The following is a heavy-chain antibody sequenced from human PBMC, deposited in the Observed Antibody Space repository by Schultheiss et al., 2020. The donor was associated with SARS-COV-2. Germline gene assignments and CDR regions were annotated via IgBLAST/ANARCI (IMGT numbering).Heavy chain of an antibody. J-gene: IGHJ4*02. D-gene: IGHD3-16*01. CDR1: GGTFSSYA. V-gene: IGHV1-69*05. CDR3: ARVNVYYDYVWGTSDY. CDR2: IIPIFGTA. Sequence: VKVSCKASGGTFSSYAISWVRQAPGQGLEWMGGIIPIFGTANYAQKFQGRVTMTTDTSTSTAYMELRSLRSDDTAVYYCARVNVYYDYVWGTSDYWGQGTLVTVSS.